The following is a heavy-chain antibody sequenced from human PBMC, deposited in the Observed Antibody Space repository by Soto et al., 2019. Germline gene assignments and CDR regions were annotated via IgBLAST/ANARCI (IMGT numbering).Heavy chain of an antibody. CDR3: ARDRGQLVLDD. D-gene: IGHD6-6*01. CDR1: GFIFSDYF. Sequence: QVQLVESGGGLVKPGGSLRLSCAASGFIFSDYFMSWLRQAPGKGLEWVAYISSGGDAIYYADSVKCRFTIYRDNAKKSLYLQMNSLEAEDASLYYCARDRGQLVLDDWGQGILVTVSS. V-gene: IGHV3-11*01. J-gene: IGHJ4*02. CDR2: ISSGGDAI.